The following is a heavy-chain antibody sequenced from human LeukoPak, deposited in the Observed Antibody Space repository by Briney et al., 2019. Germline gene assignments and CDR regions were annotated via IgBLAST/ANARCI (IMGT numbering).Heavy chain of an antibody. J-gene: IGHJ4*02. Sequence: SVKVSCKASGGTFSSYTVSWVRQAPGQGLEWMGRIIPILGIANYAQKFQGRVTITADKSTSTAYMELSSLRSEDTAVYYCAIEGGIAVAGRSYWGQGTLVTVSS. CDR1: GGTFSSYT. CDR2: IIPILGIA. CDR3: AIEGGIAVAGRSY. D-gene: IGHD6-19*01. V-gene: IGHV1-69*02.